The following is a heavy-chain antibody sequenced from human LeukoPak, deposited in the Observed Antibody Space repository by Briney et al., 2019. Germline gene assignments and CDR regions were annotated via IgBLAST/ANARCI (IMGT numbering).Heavy chain of an antibody. V-gene: IGHV4-59*01. CDR2: IYYSGST. CDR1: GGSISSYY. D-gene: IGHD2-21*02. J-gene: IGHJ1*01. CDR3: ARGDGRGFQH. Sequence: SETLSLTCTVSGGSISSYYWSSIRQPPGKGLEWIGYIYYSGSTNYNPSLKSRVTISVDTSKNQFSLKLSSVTAADTAVYYCARGDGRGFQHWGQGTLVTVSS.